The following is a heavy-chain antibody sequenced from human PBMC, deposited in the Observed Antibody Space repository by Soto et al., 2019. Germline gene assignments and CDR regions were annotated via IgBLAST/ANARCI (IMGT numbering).Heavy chain of an antibody. J-gene: IGHJ6*02. V-gene: IGHV3-21*01. D-gene: IGHD6-13*01. CDR2: ISSSSSYI. CDR1: GFTFSSYS. CDR3: ARERFPSSSWQYYYYYGMDV. Sequence: PGGSLRLSCAASGFTFSSYSMNWVRQAPGKGLEWVSSISSSSSYIYYADSVKGRFTISRDNAKNSLYLQMNSLRAEDTAVYYCARERFPSSSWQYYYYYGMDVWGQGTTVTVSS.